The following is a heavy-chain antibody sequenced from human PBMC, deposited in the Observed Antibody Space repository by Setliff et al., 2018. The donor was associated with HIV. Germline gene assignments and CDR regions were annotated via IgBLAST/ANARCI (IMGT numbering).Heavy chain of an antibody. CDR3: AREATGTIGH. V-gene: IGHV4-34*01. J-gene: IGHJ4*02. CDR2: INHSGST. D-gene: IGHD1-7*01. Sequence: LSLTCTVYGGSFSGYCWSWIRQPPGKGLEWVGEINHSGSTTYNPSLKNRVTISLEPSKNQFSLKLISVTAADTAVYYCAREATGTIGHWGQGTLVTVSS. CDR1: GGSFSGYC.